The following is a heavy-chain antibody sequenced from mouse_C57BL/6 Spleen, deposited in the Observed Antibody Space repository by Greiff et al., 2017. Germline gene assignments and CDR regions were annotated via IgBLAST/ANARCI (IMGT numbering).Heavy chain of an antibody. CDR1: GYSFTGYY. V-gene: IGHV1-42*01. J-gene: IGHJ2*01. CDR3: ARDAYYFDY. Sequence: VQLQQSGPELVKPGASVKISCKASGYSFTGYYMNWVKQSPEKSLEWIGEINPSTGGTTYNQKFKAKATLTVDKSSSTAYMQLKSLTSEDSAVYYCARDAYYFDYWGQGTTLTVSS. CDR2: INPSTGGT.